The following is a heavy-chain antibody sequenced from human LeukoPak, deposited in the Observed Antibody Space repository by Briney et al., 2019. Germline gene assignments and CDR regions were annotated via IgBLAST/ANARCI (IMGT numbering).Heavy chain of an antibody. J-gene: IGHJ3*02. CDR1: GFTFSRYS. CDR2: IDSGGSSI. D-gene: IGHD3-22*01. V-gene: IGHV3-74*01. CDR3: AGNYYVSSGYSDAFDI. Sequence: GGSLRLSCAASGFTFSRYSMNWVRQAPGKGLVWVSRIDSGGSSISYADSVKGRFTISRDNAKNTLYLQMNSLRAEDTAVYYCAGNYYVSSGYSDAFDIWGQGTMVTVSS.